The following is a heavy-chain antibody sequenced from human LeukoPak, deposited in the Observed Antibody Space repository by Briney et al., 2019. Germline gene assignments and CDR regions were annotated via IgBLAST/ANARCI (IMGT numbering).Heavy chain of an antibody. Sequence: ASVKVSCKASGYTFTSYYMHWVRQAPGQGLEWMGIINPSGGSTSYAQKFQGRVTMTTDTSTSTVYMELRSLRSDDTAVYYCARGAGQWLADFDYWGQGTLVSVSS. CDR1: GYTFTSYY. V-gene: IGHV1-46*01. CDR3: ARGAGQWLADFDY. CDR2: INPSGGST. J-gene: IGHJ4*02. D-gene: IGHD6-19*01.